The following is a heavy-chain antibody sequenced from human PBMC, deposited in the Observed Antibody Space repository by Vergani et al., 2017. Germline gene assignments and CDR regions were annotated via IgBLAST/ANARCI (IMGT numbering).Heavy chain of an antibody. V-gene: IGHV4-30-2*01. CDR2: IYHSGST. D-gene: IGHD2-15*01. Sequence: QLQLQESGSGLVTPSQTLSLTCAVSGGSISSGGYSWSWIRQPPGKGLEWIGYIYHSGSTYYNPSLKSLVTISVDRSKNQFSLKLSSVTAADTAVYYCARDTLYCSGGSCYHHFDYWGQGTLVTVSS. J-gene: IGHJ4*02. CDR1: GGSISSGGYS. CDR3: ARDTLYCSGGSCYHHFDY.